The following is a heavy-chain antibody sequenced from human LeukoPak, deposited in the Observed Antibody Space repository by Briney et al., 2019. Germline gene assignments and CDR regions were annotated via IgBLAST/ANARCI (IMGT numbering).Heavy chain of an antibody. CDR2: ISAYNGNT. CDR1: GYTFTSYG. J-gene: IGHJ5*02. D-gene: IGHD6-13*01. Sequence: ASVKVSCKASGYTFTSYGISWVRQAPGQGLEWMGWISAYNGNTNYAQKFQGRVTMTRDTSISTAYMELSRLRSDDTAVYYCARAREQQQLVTWFDPWGQGTLVTVSS. V-gene: IGHV1-18*01. CDR3: ARAREQQQLVTWFDP.